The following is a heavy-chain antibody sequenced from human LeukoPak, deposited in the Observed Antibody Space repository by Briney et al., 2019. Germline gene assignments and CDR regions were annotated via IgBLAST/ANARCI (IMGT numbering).Heavy chain of an antibody. J-gene: IGHJ4*02. CDR2: ISGSGGST. CDR3: AKDVGMATITGGLYYFDY. D-gene: IGHD5-24*01. CDR1: GFTFSSYA. V-gene: IGHV3-23*01. Sequence: PGASLRLSCAASGFTFSSYAMSWVRQAPGKGLEWVSAISGSGGSTYYADSVKGRFTISRDNSKNTLYLQMNSLRAEDTAVYYCAKDVGMATITGGLYYFDYWGQGTLVTVSS.